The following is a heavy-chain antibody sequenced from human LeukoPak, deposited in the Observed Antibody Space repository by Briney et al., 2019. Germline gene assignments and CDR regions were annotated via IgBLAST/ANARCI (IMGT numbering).Heavy chain of an antibody. V-gene: IGHV1-24*01. Sequence: ASVKVSCKVSGYTLTDLSMFWVRQAPGKGLEWMGSFDPEDGKTVYAQKFQGRVTMTEDTSTDTAYMELSSLRSEDTAVYYCAAGYLVTAGLMDVWGQGTPVTVSS. D-gene: IGHD6-13*01. CDR1: GYTLTDLS. J-gene: IGHJ6*02. CDR3: AAGYLVTAGLMDV. CDR2: FDPEDGKT.